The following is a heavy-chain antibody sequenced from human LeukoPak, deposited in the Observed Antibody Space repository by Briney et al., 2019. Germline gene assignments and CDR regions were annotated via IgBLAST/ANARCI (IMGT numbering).Heavy chain of an antibody. Sequence: GGSLRLSCGASGFTFSSYWMSWVRQAPGKGLEWVANIKQDGSEKYYVDSVKGRFTIPRDNAKNSLYLQMNSLRAEDTAVYYCARAYTMYYDILTGQDAFDIWGQGTMVTVSS. D-gene: IGHD3-9*01. CDR3: ARAYTMYYDILTGQDAFDI. CDR2: IKQDGSEK. CDR1: GFTFSSYW. J-gene: IGHJ3*02. V-gene: IGHV3-7*01.